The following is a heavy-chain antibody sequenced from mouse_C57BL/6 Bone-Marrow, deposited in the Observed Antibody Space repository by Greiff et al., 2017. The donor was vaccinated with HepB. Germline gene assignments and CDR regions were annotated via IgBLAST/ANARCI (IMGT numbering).Heavy chain of an antibody. D-gene: IGHD1-1*01. CDR3: ARDYYGKDFDY. Sequence: EVKLVESGGGLVKPGGSLKLSCAASGFTFSSYAMSWVRQTPEKRLEWVATISDGGSYTYYPDNVKGRFTISRDNAKNNLYLQMSHLKSEDTAMYYCARDYYGKDFDYWGQGTTLTVSS. V-gene: IGHV5-4*01. CDR2: ISDGGSYT. CDR1: GFTFSSYA. J-gene: IGHJ2*01.